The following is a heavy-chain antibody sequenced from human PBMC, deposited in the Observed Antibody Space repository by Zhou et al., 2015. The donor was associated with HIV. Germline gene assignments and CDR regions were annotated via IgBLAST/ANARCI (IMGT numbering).Heavy chain of an antibody. CDR3: ARILRFLEWLSSPLYYGMDV. J-gene: IGHJ6*02. D-gene: IGHD3-3*01. CDR1: GYTFTSYD. V-gene: IGHV1-8*01. Sequence: QVQLVQSGAEVKKPGASVKVSCKASGYTFTSYDINWVRQATGQGLEWMGWMNPNSGNTGYAQKFQGRVTMTRNTSISTAYMELSSLRSEDTAVYYCARILRFLEWLSSPLYYGMDVWGQGTTVTVSS. CDR2: MNPNSGNT.